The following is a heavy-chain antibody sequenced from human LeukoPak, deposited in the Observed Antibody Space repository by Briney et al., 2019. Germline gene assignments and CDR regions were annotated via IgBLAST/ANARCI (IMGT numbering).Heavy chain of an antibody. CDR2: IRSQGNNYAT. Sequence: GGSLRLSCAASGFTFSGSAMHWVRQASGKGLEWVGRIRSQGNNYATVFAVSVRGRFTISRDESKTTTYLQMNSLKDEDTAVYYCARDRDYDSSGKGFDYWGQGTLVTVSS. V-gene: IGHV3-73*01. CDR3: ARDRDYDSSGKGFDY. J-gene: IGHJ4*02. D-gene: IGHD3-22*01. CDR1: GFTFSGSA.